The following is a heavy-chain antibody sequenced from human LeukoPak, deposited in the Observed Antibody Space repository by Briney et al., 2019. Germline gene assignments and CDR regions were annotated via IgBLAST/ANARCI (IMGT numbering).Heavy chain of an antibody. D-gene: IGHD4-23*01. CDR2: VSAGSNI. CDR1: GFTFSSYA. J-gene: IGHJ4*02. V-gene: IGHV3-48*02. Sequence: GGSLRLSCAASGFTFSSYAMTCVRQAPGKGLEWVSTVSAGSNIHYADSVKGRFTISRDNAKNSLYLQMNSLRDEDTAVYYCARHDYGGNSGDYWGQGTLVTVSS. CDR3: ARHDYGGNSGDY.